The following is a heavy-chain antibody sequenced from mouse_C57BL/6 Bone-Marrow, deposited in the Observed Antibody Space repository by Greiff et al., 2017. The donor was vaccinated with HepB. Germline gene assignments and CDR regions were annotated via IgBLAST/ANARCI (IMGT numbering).Heavy chain of an antibody. CDR2: IDPENGDT. V-gene: IGHV14-4*01. J-gene: IGHJ4*01. Sequence: EVQLQQSGAELVRPGASVKLSCTASGFNIKDDYMHWVKQRPEQGLEWIGWIDPENGDTEYASKFQGQATITADTSSNTAYLQLSSLTSEDTAVYYCTTGYYGSSYDYAMDYWGQGTSVTVSS. CDR3: TTGYYGSSYDYAMDY. CDR1: GFNIKDDY. D-gene: IGHD1-1*01.